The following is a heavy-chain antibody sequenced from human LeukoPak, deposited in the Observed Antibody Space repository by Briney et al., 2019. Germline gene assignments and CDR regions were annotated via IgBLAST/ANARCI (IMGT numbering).Heavy chain of an antibody. Sequence: ASVKVSCKGSGYTLSNHAFSWVRQAPGQGLEWMGGIIPIFGTANYAQKFQGRVTITADESTSTAYMELSSLRSEDTAVYYCARDALPYSSSWYRNYYYYGMDVWGQGTTVTVSS. CDR2: IIPIFGTA. D-gene: IGHD6-13*01. CDR1: GYTLSNHA. J-gene: IGHJ6*02. CDR3: ARDALPYSSSWYRNYYYYGMDV. V-gene: IGHV1-69*13.